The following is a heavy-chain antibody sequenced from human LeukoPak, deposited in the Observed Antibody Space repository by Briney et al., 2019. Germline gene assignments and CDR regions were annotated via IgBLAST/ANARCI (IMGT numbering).Heavy chain of an antibody. D-gene: IGHD3-10*01. CDR2: IYYSGST. J-gene: IGHJ5*02. CDR1: GGSISSSSYY. V-gene: IGHV4-39*01. CDR3: ARHHRALGSDWFDP. Sequence: PSETLSLTCTVSGGSISSSSYYWGWIRQPPGKGLEWIGSIYYSGSTYYNPSLKSRVTISVDTSKNQFSLKLTSVTAADTAVYYCARHHRALGSDWFDPWAQGTLVTVSS.